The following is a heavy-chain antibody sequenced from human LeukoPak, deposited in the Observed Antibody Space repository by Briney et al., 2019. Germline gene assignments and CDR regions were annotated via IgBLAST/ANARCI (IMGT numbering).Heavy chain of an antibody. CDR2: IIPLLGVT. V-gene: IGHV1-69*04. CDR3: ARARTMITFGGVRHAFDI. CDR1: GGTFSSYA. J-gene: IGHJ3*02. D-gene: IGHD3-16*01. Sequence: SVKVSCRASGGTFSSYAFNWVRQAPGQGLEWVGRIIPLLGVTNHAQKLQGRVTVTADPATNTAYMELSSLIPDDTAVYYCARARTMITFGGVRHAFDIWGQGTLVTVSS.